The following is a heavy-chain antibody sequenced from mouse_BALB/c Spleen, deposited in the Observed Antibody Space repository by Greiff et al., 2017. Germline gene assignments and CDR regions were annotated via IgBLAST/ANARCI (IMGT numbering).Heavy chain of an antibody. Sequence: QVQLKESGPELVKPGASVRISCKASGYTFTSYYIHWVKQRPGQGLEWIGWIYPGNVNTKYNEKFKGKATLTADKSSSTAYMQLSSLTSEDSAVYFCARNGYYPYYAMDYWGQGTSVTVSS. CDR3: ARNGYYPYYAMDY. CDR2: IYPGNVNT. J-gene: IGHJ4*01. CDR1: GYTFTSYY. D-gene: IGHD2-3*01. V-gene: IGHV1S56*01.